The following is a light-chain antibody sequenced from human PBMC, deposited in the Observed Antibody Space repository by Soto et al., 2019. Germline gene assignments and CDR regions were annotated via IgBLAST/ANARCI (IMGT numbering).Light chain of an antibody. J-gene: IGKJ4*01. V-gene: IGKV1-5*03. Sequence: DIQMTQSPSTLSASVGDRVTITCRASQSISSWLAWYQQKPGKAPKLLIYKASSLESGGPSRFSGSGSGTEFPLTISSLQPDDFATYYCQQYNSYPLTFGGGTKVEIK. CDR1: QSISSW. CDR2: KAS. CDR3: QQYNSYPLT.